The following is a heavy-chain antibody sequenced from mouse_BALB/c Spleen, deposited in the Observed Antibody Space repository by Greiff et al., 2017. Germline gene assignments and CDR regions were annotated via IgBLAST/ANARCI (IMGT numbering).Heavy chain of an antibody. CDR1: GFTFSSYT. Sequence: EVKVVESGGGLVKPGGSLKLSCAASGFTFSSYTMSWVRQTPEKRLEWVATISSGGSYTYYPDSVKGRFTISRDNAKNTLYLQMSSLKSEDTAMYYCTRDDYDERFAYWGQGTLVTVSA. J-gene: IGHJ3*01. V-gene: IGHV5-6-4*01. CDR2: ISSGGSYT. D-gene: IGHD2-4*01. CDR3: TRDDYDERFAY.